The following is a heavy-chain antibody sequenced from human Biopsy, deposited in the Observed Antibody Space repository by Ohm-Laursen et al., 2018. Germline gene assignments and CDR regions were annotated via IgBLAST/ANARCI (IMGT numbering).Heavy chain of an antibody. CDR1: GLRFSMYA. J-gene: IGHJ4*02. CDR2: IKQDVSEI. V-gene: IGHV3-7*01. CDR3: AKDEGRDRFFPDYFDH. D-gene: IGHD3-3*01. Sequence: SLRLSCAASGLRFSMYAMTWVRQAPGKGLEWVASIKQDVSEIYYVDSVKGRFTVSRDNARNSLYLHMNSLRGDDTAVYFCAKDEGRDRFFPDYFDHWGQGNLVTVSS.